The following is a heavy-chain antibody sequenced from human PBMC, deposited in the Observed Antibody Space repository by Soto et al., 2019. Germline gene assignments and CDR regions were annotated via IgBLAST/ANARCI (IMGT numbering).Heavy chain of an antibody. V-gene: IGHV1-8*02. CDR2: MNPNSGNT. D-gene: IGHD3-22*01. CDR3: ARVGYYYDSSGYYLSFDY. CDR1: GYTFTGYY. J-gene: IGHJ4*02. Sequence: ASVKVSCKASGYTFTGYYMHWVRQAPGQGLEWMGWMNPNSGNTGYAQKFQGRVTMTRNTSISTAYMELSSLRSEDTAVYYCARVGYYYDSSGYYLSFDYWGQGTLVTVSS.